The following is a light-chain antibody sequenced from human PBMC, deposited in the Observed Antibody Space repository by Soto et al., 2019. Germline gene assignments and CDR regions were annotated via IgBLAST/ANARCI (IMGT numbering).Light chain of an antibody. CDR2: GAS. J-gene: IGKJ1*01. CDR1: QGVDIN. V-gene: IGKV3-15*01. CDR3: QQYRSWPRT. Sequence: ELAFSHSHGTLSLSPGERATLSCRASQGVDINLAWYQQKPGQAPRLLIYGASTWDTGMPGRFSGRGAGAELTLTISSLQSEDFAVYYCQQYRSWPRTFGQGTKVDIK.